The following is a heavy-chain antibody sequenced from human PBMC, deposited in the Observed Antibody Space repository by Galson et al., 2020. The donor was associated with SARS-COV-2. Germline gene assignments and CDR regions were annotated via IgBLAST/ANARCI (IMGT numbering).Heavy chain of an antibody. CDR3: ARHTADCSNGICYADYYHGMDA. Sequence: GESLKISCQASGYRFTSYWIGWVRQMPGKGLEWMGIVFPGDSETRYSPSFQGQVTISADKSISTAYLQWSSLKASDTAMYYCARHTADCSNGICYADYYHGMDAWGQGTAVTVS. V-gene: IGHV5-51*01. CDR1: GYRFTSYW. J-gene: IGHJ6*02. D-gene: IGHD2-8*01. CDR2: VFPGDSET.